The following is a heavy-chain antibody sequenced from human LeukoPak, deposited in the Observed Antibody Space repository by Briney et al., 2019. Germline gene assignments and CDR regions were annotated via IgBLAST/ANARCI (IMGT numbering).Heavy chain of an antibody. CDR1: GFTFNTYN. J-gene: IGHJ4*02. Sequence: GGSLRLACAASGFTFNTYNMHWVRQAPGKGLEWVALISYDESNKHHADSVKGRFTISRDNSKNTLYLQMNSLRVEDTAVYYCARDRVTMVRGVIISPHFDYWGQGTLVTVSS. D-gene: IGHD3-10*01. CDR3: ARDRVTMVRGVIISPHFDY. V-gene: IGHV3-30-3*01. CDR2: ISYDESNK.